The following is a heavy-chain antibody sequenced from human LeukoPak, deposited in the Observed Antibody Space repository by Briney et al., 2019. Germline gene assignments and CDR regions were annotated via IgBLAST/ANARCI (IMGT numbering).Heavy chain of an antibody. J-gene: IGHJ4*02. V-gene: IGHV3-21*04. CDR3: AKVRVPPADYFDH. D-gene: IGHD3-10*01. CDR2: ISSSSSYI. Sequence: GGSLRLSCAASGFTFSSYSMNWVRQAPGKGLEWVSSISSSSSYIYYADSVKGRFTISRDNAKNSLYLQMNSLRAEDTAVYYCAKVRVPPADYFDHWGQGTLVTVSS. CDR1: GFTFSSYS.